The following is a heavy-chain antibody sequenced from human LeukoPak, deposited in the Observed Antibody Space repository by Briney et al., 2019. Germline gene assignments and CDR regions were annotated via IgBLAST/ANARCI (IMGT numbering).Heavy chain of an antibody. J-gene: IGHJ5*02. CDR3: AELDILTGWGDNWFDP. CDR1: GGSFSGYY. Sequence: SETLSLTCAVYGGSFSGYYWSWIRQPPGKGLEWIGEINHSGSINYNPSLKSRVTISVDTSKNQFSLKLSSVTAADTAVYYCAELDILTGWGDNWFDPWGQGTLVTVSS. CDR2: INHSGSI. D-gene: IGHD3-9*01. V-gene: IGHV4-34*01.